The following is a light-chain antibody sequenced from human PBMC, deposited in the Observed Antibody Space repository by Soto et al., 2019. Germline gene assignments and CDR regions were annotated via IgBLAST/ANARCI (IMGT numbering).Light chain of an antibody. CDR2: LEGSGTY. Sequence: QLVLTQSSSASASLGSSVKLTCTLRSGHSSYIIAWHQQEPGKAPRYLMNLEGSGTYNKGSGVPDRFSGSSSGADRYLTISNLQFEDEADYYCETWDSNTRVFGGGTKLTVL. CDR1: SGHSSYI. CDR3: ETWDSNTRV. V-gene: IGLV4-60*02. J-gene: IGLJ3*02.